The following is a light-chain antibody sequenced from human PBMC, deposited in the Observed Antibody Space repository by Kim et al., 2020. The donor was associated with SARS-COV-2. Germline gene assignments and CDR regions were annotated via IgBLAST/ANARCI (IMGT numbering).Light chain of an antibody. J-gene: IGKJ4*01. CDR1: QSITNV. V-gene: IGKV1-39*01. CDR3: QQSYSTPQLT. CDR2: GAS. Sequence: ASVGDTVTITCRASQSITNVLNWYQQRPGKAPKLLIYGASSLQSGVPSRFSGSGSGTDFTLTIDSLQPEDFAAYYCQQSYSTPQLTFGGGTKLEI.